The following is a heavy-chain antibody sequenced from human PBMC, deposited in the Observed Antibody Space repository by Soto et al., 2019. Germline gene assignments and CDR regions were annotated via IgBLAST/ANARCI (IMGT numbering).Heavy chain of an antibody. D-gene: IGHD4-17*01. Sequence: QVQLVQSGAEVRKPGSSVKVSCKASGGTFTNYTLSWVRQAPGQGLEWMGRIIPILDIANYALKFQGRVTISADKSTSTVYMELSSLRSEDTAVYYCARVGRNGDYWYYFDYWGQGTLVIVSS. V-gene: IGHV1-69*02. CDR2: IIPILDIA. CDR3: ARVGRNGDYWYYFDY. J-gene: IGHJ4*02. CDR1: GGTFTNYT.